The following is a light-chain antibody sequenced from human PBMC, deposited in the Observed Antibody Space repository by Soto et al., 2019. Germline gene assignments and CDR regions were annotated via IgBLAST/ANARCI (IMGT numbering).Light chain of an antibody. CDR2: LNSDGSH. CDR1: SGHSSYA. J-gene: IGLJ2*01. V-gene: IGLV4-69*01. CDR3: QTWGTGTHVV. Sequence: QPVLTQSPSASASLGASVKLTCTLSSGHSSYAIAWHQQQPEKGPRYLMKLNSDGSHSKGDGIPDRFSGSSSGAERYLTIPRLQSEDEADYSCQTWGTGTHVVFGGGTKLTVL.